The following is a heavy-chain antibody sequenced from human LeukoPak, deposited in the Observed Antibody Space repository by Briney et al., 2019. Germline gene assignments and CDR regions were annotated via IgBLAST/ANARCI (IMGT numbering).Heavy chain of an antibody. CDR1: GYTFTSYA. V-gene: IGHV1-3*01. Sequence: ASVKVSCKASGYTFTSYAMNWVRQAPGQRLEWMGWINAGNGNTKYSQKFQGRVTITRDTSASTAYMELSSLRSEDTAVYYCARMGVAAAGTILYYFDYWGQGTLVTVSS. CDR3: ARMGVAAAGTILYYFDY. J-gene: IGHJ4*02. CDR2: INAGNGNT. D-gene: IGHD6-13*01.